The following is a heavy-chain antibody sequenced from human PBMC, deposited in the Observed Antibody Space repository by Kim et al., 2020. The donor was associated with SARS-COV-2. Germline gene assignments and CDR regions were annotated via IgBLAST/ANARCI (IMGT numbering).Heavy chain of an antibody. Sequence: TYYADAGKGRFSISRDNSRNTLYLQMNSLRAEDTAVYYCAKDGRGYADDDWGQGTLVTVSS. CDR2: T. D-gene: IGHD5-12*01. CDR3: AKDGRGYADDD. J-gene: IGHJ4*02. V-gene: IGHV3-23*01.